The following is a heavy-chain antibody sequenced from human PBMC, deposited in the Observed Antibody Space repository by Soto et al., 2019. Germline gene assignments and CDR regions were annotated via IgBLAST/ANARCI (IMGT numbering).Heavy chain of an antibody. V-gene: IGHV3-33*01. CDR2: IWYEGSNK. CDR3: ARENHPPPPSEMTTEKNPQDY. D-gene: IGHD4-4*01. J-gene: IGHJ4*02. Sequence: PGGSLRLSCAASEFTFMSYGMHWARQAPGKGLEGVAVIWYEGSNKYYADPVKGRFTISRDNSKNTLYLQMNSLSPEDTAVYYCARENHPPPPSEMTTEKNPQDYWGQGTRVTASS. CDR1: EFTFMSYG.